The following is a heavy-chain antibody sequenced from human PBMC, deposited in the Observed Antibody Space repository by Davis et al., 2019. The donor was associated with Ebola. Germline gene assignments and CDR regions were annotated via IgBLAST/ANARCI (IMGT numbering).Heavy chain of an antibody. D-gene: IGHD1-1*01. CDR3: ARGGAGITSTTPRFDY. Sequence: SETLSLTCNVSGGFISSFYWTWIRQSPQMGLEWIGNVYYTGSANYNPSVRSRATISVDTSKKQFSLKLTSVTAGDTAIYYCARGGAGITSTTPRFDYWGQGNLVSVSS. CDR1: GGFISSFY. J-gene: IGHJ4*02. CDR2: VYYTGSA. V-gene: IGHV4-59*01.